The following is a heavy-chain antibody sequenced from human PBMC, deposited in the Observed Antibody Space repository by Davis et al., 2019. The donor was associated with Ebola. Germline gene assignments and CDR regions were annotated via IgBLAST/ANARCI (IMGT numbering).Heavy chain of an antibody. CDR1: GGSISSSSYY. J-gene: IGHJ3*02. V-gene: IGHV4-31*03. CDR2: IYYSGST. D-gene: IGHD1-26*01. CDR3: ARRSGSYHLDAFDI. Sequence: LRLTCTVSGGSISSSSYYWSWIRQHPGKGLEWIGYIYYSGSTYYNPSLKSRVTISVDTSKNQFSLKLSSVTAADTAVYYCARRSGSYHLDAFDIWGQGTMVTVSS.